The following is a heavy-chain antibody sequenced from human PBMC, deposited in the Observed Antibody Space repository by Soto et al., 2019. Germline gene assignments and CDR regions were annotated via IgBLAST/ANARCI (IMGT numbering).Heavy chain of an antibody. V-gene: IGHV4-30-2*03. CDR3: ARHPFDILTGYYYFDY. D-gene: IGHD3-9*01. CDR1: GGSIISGGYS. J-gene: IGHJ4*02. CDR2: IYHSGST. Sequence: TLSLTCAVSGGSIISGGYSWSWIRQPPGKGLEWIGYIYHSGSTYYKPSVMSRVTMSVDTSKNQFSLRLSSVTAADTAVYYCARHPFDILTGYYYFDYWGQGALVTVSS.